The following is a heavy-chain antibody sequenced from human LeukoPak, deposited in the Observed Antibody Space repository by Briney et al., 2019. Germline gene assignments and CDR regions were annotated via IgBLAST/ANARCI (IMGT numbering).Heavy chain of an antibody. CDR1: GDSISSYY. D-gene: IGHD1-14*01. J-gene: IGHJ4*02. Sequence: SETLSLTCTVSGDSISSYYWSWIRQPPGKGREWIGYIYYSGSTNYNSSLKSRVTISVDTSKNQFSLKLSSVTAADTAVYYCARETPDFQTTGGFDYWGQGTLVTVSS. CDR2: IYYSGST. V-gene: IGHV4-59*01. CDR3: ARETPDFQTTGGFDY.